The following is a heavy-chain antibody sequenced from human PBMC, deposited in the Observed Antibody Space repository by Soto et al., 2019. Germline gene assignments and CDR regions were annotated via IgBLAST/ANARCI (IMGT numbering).Heavy chain of an antibody. J-gene: IGHJ6*02. V-gene: IGHV4-31*03. CDR2: IHYSGST. Sequence: QVQLQESGPGLVKPSQTLSLTCTVSGGSISSGGYYWSWIRQHPGKGLEWIGYIHYSGSTYYNPSLQSRVTISADTSKNQFSLKLSSVTAADTAVYYCARGVYGDYETYYYGMDVWGQGTTVTVSS. CDR3: ARGVYGDYETYYYGMDV. D-gene: IGHD4-17*01. CDR1: GGSISSGGYY.